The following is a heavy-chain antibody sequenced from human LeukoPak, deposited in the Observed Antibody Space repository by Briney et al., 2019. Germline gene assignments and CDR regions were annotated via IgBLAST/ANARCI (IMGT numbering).Heavy chain of an antibody. D-gene: IGHD3-22*01. V-gene: IGHV3-30-3*01. CDR3: AKGAYYYDSSGQYYFGY. Sequence: GGSLRLSCAASGFTFSSYAMHWVRQAPGKGLEWVAVISYDGSNKYYADSVKGRFTISRDNSKNTLYLQMNSLRPEDTAVYYCAKGAYYYDSSGQYYFGYWGQGTLVTVSS. CDR2: ISYDGSNK. J-gene: IGHJ4*02. CDR1: GFTFSSYA.